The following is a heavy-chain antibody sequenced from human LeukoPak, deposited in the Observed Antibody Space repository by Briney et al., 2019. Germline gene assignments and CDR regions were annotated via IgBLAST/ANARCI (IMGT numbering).Heavy chain of an antibody. CDR1: GGSFSGYY. J-gene: IGHJ4*02. CDR3: ARGPVAGRLYYFDY. V-gene: IGHV4-34*01. D-gene: IGHD2-15*01. CDR2: INHSGST. Sequence: PSETLSLTCAVYGGSFSGYYWSWIRQPPGKGLEWIGEINHSGSTNYNPSLKSRVTISVDTSKNQFSLKLSSVTAADTAVYYCARGPVAGRLYYFDYWGQGTLVTVSS.